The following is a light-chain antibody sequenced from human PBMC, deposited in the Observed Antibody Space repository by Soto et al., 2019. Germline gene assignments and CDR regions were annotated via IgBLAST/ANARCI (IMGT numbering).Light chain of an antibody. V-gene: IGKV1-39*01. CDR1: QSISSY. CDR2: AAS. CDR3: QQSYSTPPWT. Sequence: DIQMTQSPSSLSASVGDRVTSTCRASQSISSYLNWYQQKPGKAPKLLIYAASSLQSGVPSRFSSSGSGTDFTLTISSLQPEDFATYYCQQSYSTPPWTFGQGTKVDIK. J-gene: IGKJ1*01.